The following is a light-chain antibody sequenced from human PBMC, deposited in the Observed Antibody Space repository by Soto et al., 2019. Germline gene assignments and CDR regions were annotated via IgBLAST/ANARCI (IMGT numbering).Light chain of an antibody. J-gene: IGKJ3*01. CDR3: QQYNSYLFT. CDR1: QSISSW. CDR2: KAS. Sequence: DIQMTQSPSTLSASVGDRVTITCRASQSISSWLAWYQQKPGKAPKLLIYKASSLESGVPSRFSGSGSGTEFTLTISSLQPDAFATYYCQQYNSYLFTFGPGTKVDIK. V-gene: IGKV1-5*03.